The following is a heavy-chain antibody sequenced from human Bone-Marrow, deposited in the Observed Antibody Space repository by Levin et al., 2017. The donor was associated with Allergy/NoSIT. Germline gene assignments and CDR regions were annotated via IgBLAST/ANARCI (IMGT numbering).Heavy chain of an antibody. CDR1: GYTFTGYY. CDR3: ARETGGSGGYGMDV. J-gene: IGHJ6*02. V-gene: IGHV1-2*04. CDR2: INPNSGGT. Sequence: GESLKISCKASGYTFTGYYMHWVRQAPGQGLEWMGWINPNSGGTNYAQKFQGWVTMTRDTSISTAYMELSRLRSDDTAVYYCARETGGSGGYGMDVWGQGTTVTVSS. D-gene: IGHD3-10*01.